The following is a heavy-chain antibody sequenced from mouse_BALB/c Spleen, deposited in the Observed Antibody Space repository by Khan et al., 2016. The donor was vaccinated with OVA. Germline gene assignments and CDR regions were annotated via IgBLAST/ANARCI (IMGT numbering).Heavy chain of an antibody. CDR1: GFSLSRYN. D-gene: IGHD2-14*01. CDR3: ARAYYRYDGYYAMDN. CDR2: IWGGGGT. Sequence: VQLVESGPGLVAPSQSLSITCTVSGFSLSRYNIHWVRQPPGKGLEWLGMIWGGGGTDYNSTLKSRLSISKDNSKSQVFLKMNSLQTDDTAMYYCARAYYRYDGYYAMDNWGQGTSVTVSS. J-gene: IGHJ4*01. V-gene: IGHV2-6-4*01.